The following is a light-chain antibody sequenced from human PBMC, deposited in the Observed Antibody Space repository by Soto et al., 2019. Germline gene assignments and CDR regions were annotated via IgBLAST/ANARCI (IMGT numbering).Light chain of an antibody. CDR2: SNN. J-gene: IGLJ3*02. CDR3: AAWDDSMNVWV. Sequence: QSVLTQPPSASGTPGQRVTISCSGSSFNIGRNTVNWYQQLPGTAPKLLIYSNNQGPSGVPDRFSGSKSGTSASLAISGLQSEDEADYYCAAWDDSMNVWVFGGGTKLTVL. V-gene: IGLV1-44*01. CDR1: SFNIGRNT.